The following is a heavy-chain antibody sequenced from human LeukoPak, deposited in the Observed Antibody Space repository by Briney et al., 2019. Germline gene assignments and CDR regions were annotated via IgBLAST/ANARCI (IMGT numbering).Heavy chain of an antibody. D-gene: IGHD5-24*01. CDR1: GGSISSYY. Sequence: SETLSLTCTVSGGSISSYYWSWIRQPPGKGLEWIGYIYYSGSTNYNPSLKSRVTISVDTSKNQFSLKLSSVTAADTAVYYCASDRDIGNAFDIWGQGTMVTVSS. CDR3: ASDRDIGNAFDI. V-gene: IGHV4-59*01. J-gene: IGHJ3*02. CDR2: IYYSGST.